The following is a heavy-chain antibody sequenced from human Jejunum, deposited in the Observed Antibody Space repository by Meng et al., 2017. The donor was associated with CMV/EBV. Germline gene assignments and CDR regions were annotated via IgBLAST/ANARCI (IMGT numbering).Heavy chain of an antibody. Sequence: GLTFSTYAVTWVRQAPGKGLEWVSTISASGDTTHYADSVKGRFTISRDNSKSAVFLQMSSLRAEDTAVYYCAFPGPLYHYYDVDVWGHGTAVTVSS. J-gene: IGHJ6*02. CDR1: GLTFSTYA. CDR2: ISASGDTT. CDR3: AFPGPLYHYYDVDV. V-gene: IGHV3-23*01. D-gene: IGHD2/OR15-2a*01.